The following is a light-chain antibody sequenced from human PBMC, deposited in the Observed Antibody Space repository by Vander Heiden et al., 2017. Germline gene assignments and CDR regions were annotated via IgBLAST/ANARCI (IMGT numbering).Light chain of an antibody. Sequence: QSALTQPAYVSGPPGQSITISCTGTSSDVGGYNYVSWYQQHPGKAPKLMIYDVSNRPSGVSNRFSGSKSANTASLAISGLQAEDEADYYCTSYTTSSSFVFGTGTKVTVL. J-gene: IGLJ1*01. CDR1: SSDVGGYNY. V-gene: IGLV2-14*01. CDR2: DVS. CDR3: TSYTTSSSFV.